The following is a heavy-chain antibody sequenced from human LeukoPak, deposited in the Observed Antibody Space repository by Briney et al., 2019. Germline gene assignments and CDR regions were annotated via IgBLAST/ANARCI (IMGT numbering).Heavy chain of an antibody. CDR3: ASSQRSSGWYGLGY. CDR2: IIPIFGTA. Sequence: ASVKVSCKASGGTFSSYAISWVRQAPGQGLEWMGGIIPIFGTANYSQKFQGRVTITADESTSTAYMELSSLRSEDTAVYYCASSQRSSGWYGLGYWGQGTLVTVSS. CDR1: GGTFSSYA. J-gene: IGHJ4*02. D-gene: IGHD6-19*01. V-gene: IGHV1-69*13.